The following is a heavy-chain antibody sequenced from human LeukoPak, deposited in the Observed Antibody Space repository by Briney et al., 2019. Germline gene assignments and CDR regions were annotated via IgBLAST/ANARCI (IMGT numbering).Heavy chain of an antibody. CDR3: AKVETAAAATLRGFDY. J-gene: IGHJ4*02. CDR1: GFTFSSYA. Sequence: GGSPRLSCAASGFTFSSYAMSWVRQAPGKGLEWVSSIGGSGGSTYYADSVKGRFTISRDNSKNTLYLQMNSLRAEDTAVYYCAKVETAAAATLRGFDYWGQGTLVTVSS. V-gene: IGHV3-23*01. CDR2: IGGSGGST. D-gene: IGHD6-13*01.